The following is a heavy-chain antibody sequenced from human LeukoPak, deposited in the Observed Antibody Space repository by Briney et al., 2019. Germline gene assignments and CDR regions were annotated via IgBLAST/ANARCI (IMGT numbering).Heavy chain of an antibody. V-gene: IGHV3-9*01. CDR1: GFTFDDYA. Sequence: GGSLRLSCAASGFTFDDYAMHWVRQAPGKGLERVSGISWNSGSIGYADSVKGRFTISRDNAKNSLYLQMNSLRAEDTALYYCAKGSVGGNHYYYGMDVWGQGTTVTVSS. D-gene: IGHD4-23*01. CDR2: ISWNSGSI. J-gene: IGHJ6*02. CDR3: AKGSVGGNHYYYGMDV.